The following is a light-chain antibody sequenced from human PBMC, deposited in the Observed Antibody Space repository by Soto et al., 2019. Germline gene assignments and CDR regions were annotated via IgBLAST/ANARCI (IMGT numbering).Light chain of an antibody. CDR1: STDVGDSNH. CDR2: EVS. Sequence: QSVLTQPASVSGSPGQSITISCTGTSTDVGDSNHVSWYQHHPGKAPKLIIYEVSYRPSGVSNRFSGSKSAYTASLTISGLQAEDEADYYCNSQTTSGIRVFGTGTKPPS. J-gene: IGLJ1*01. CDR3: NSQTTSGIRV. V-gene: IGLV2-14*01.